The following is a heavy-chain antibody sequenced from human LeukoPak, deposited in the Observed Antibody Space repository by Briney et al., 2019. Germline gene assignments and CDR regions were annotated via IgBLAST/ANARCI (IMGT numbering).Heavy chain of an antibody. Sequence: GESLKISCKGSGYSFTSYRIGWVRQMPGKGLEWMGIIYPGDSDTRYSPSFQGQVTISADKSISTAYLQWSSLKASDTAIYYCARQNDYMSGAFDYWGQGTLVTVSS. CDR3: ARQNDYMSGAFDY. J-gene: IGHJ4*02. CDR1: GYSFTSYR. D-gene: IGHD4/OR15-4a*01. CDR2: IYPGDSDT. V-gene: IGHV5-51*01.